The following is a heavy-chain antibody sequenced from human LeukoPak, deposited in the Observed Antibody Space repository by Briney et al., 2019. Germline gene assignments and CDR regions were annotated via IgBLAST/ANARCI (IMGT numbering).Heavy chain of an antibody. CDR2: IYTSGST. J-gene: IGHJ4*02. CDR3: ARDRFGDLNYFDY. D-gene: IGHD3-3*01. CDR1: GGSISSHN. V-gene: IGHV4-4*07. Sequence: SETVSLTCTVSGGSISSHNWNWIRQPAGKGLEWIGRIYTSGSTNYNPSLKSRVTISADKSTNQFSLKLSSVTAADTAVYYCARDRFGDLNYFDYWGQGTLVTVSS.